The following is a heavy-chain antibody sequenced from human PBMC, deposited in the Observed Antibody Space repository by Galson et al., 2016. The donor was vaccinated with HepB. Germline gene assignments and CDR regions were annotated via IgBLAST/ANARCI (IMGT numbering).Heavy chain of an antibody. J-gene: IGHJ6*02. Sequence: SVKVSCKASGGTFSSYAISWVRQAPGQGLEWMGGIIPIFGTANYAQKFQGRVTITADESTSTAYMELSSLRSEDTAVYYCSTNLGYCSGGSFYLSGGMDGWGPGTTVTVSS. D-gene: IGHD2-15*01. V-gene: IGHV1-69*13. CDR1: GGTFSSYA. CDR2: IIPIFGTA. CDR3: STNLGYCSGGSFYLSGGMDG.